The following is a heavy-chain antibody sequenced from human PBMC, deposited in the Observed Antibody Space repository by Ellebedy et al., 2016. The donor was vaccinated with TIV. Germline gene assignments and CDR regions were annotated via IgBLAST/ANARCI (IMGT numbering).Heavy chain of an antibody. V-gene: IGHV3-30-3*01. CDR3: ARDLEAVAEGDY. Sequence: PWGSLRLSCAASGFTFSSYAMHWVRQAPGKGLEWVAVISYDGSNKYYADSVKGRFTISRDNSKNTLYLQMNSLRAEDTAVYYCARDLEAVAEGDYWGQGTLVTVSS. CDR2: ISYDGSNK. D-gene: IGHD6-19*01. J-gene: IGHJ4*02. CDR1: GFTFSSYA.